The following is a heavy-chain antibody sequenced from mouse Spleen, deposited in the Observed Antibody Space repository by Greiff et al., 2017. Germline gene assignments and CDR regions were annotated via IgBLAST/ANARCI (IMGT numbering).Heavy chain of an antibody. CDR2: ISSGSSTI. V-gene: IGHV5-17*01. J-gene: IGHJ3*01. CDR3: ARPVPAWFAY. Sequence: DVQLVESGGGLVKPGGSLKLSCAASGFTFSDYGMHWVRQAPEKGLEWVAYISSGSSTIYYADTVKGRFTISRDNAKNTLFLQMTSLRSEDTAMYYCARPVPAWFAYWGQGTLVTVSA. CDR1: GFTFSDYG.